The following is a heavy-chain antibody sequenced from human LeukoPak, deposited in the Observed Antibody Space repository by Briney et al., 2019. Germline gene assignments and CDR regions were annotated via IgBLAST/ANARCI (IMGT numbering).Heavy chain of an antibody. CDR2: INPYDNST. CDR3: AKELNSYGYAFDV. Sequence: ASVKVSCKASGYTFIYYDMHWVRQAPGQGLEWVGTINPYDNSTNYAQKFQGRVTMTRDMSTSTVYMELNSLRSEDTAAYYCAKELNSYGYAFDVWGQGTMVTVSS. V-gene: IGHV1-46*01. CDR1: GYTFIYYD. D-gene: IGHD5-18*01. J-gene: IGHJ3*01.